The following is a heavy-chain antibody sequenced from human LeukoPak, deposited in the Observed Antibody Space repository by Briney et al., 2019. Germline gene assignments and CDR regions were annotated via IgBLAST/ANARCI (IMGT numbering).Heavy chain of an antibody. CDR3: ARRGGYDFSYDY. D-gene: IGHD5-12*01. Sequence: PSETLSLTCAVYGGSFSGYYWSWIRQPPGKGLEWIGDIYYSGSTYYNPSLKSRVTISVDTSKNQFSLKLSSVTTADTAVYYCARRGGYDFSYDYWGQGILVTVSS. CDR2: IYYSGST. V-gene: IGHV4-34*01. CDR1: GGSFSGYY. J-gene: IGHJ4*02.